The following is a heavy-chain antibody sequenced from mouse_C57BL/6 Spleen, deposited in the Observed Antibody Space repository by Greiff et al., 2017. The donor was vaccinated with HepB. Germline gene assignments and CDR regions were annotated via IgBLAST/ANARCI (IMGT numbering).Heavy chain of an antibody. D-gene: IGHD1-1*01. CDR2: IYPGGGYT. J-gene: IGHJ2*01. CDR1: GYTFTNYW. Sequence: QVQLQQSGAELVRPGTSVKMSCKASGYTFTNYWIGWAKQRPGHGLEWIGDIYPGGGYTNYTETFKGKATLTADKSSSTAYMQFSSLTSEDSAIYYGARYKSIGDYYGSSRLYYFDYWGQGTTLTVSA. CDR3: ARYKSIGDYYGSSRLYYFDY. V-gene: IGHV1-63*01.